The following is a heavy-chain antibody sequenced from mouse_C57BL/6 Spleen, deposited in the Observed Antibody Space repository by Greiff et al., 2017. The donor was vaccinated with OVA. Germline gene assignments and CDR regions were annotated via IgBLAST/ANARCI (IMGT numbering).Heavy chain of an antibody. CDR3: ARRGTYGSSFDY. D-gene: IGHD1-1*01. J-gene: IGHJ2*01. Sequence: EVKLVESGGGLVQPGGSLKLSCAASGFTFSDYYMYWVRQTPEKRLEWVAYISNGGGSTYYPDTVKGRFTISRDNAKNTLYLQMSRLKSEDTAMYYCARRGTYGSSFDYWGQGTTLTVSS. CDR1: GFTFSDYY. CDR2: ISNGGGST. V-gene: IGHV5-12*01.